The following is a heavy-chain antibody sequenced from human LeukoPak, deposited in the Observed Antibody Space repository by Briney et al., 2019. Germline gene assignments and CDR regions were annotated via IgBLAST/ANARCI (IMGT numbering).Heavy chain of an antibody. Sequence: SETLSLTCTVSGGSISSYYWSWLRQPPGKGLEWIGYIYYSGSTNYNPSLKSRVTISVDTSKNQFSLKLSSVTAADTAVYYCARAASLPMVTPDFDYWGQGTLVTVSS. D-gene: IGHD5-18*01. J-gene: IGHJ4*02. CDR1: GGSISSYY. V-gene: IGHV4-59*01. CDR3: ARAASLPMVTPDFDY. CDR2: IYYSGST.